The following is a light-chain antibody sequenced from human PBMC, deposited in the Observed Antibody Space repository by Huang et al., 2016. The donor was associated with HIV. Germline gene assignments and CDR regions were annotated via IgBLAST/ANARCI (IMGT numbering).Light chain of an antibody. Sequence: DIVMTQTPLSLSVTPGQPASISCKSSQSLLHSDGKTYLYWYLQKPGQSPQLLIYEVSSRCSGVPDRVSGSGSGTDFTLKISRVEAEDVGVYYCMQGIHSWTFGQGTKVEIK. V-gene: IGKV2-29*02. J-gene: IGKJ1*01. CDR1: QSLLHSDGKTY. CDR3: MQGIHSWT. CDR2: EVS.